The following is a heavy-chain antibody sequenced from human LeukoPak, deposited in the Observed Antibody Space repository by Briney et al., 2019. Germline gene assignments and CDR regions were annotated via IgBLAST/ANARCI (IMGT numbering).Heavy chain of an antibody. CDR3: ATGFGTRLYFDY. V-gene: IGHV4-34*01. CDR2: INHSGST. CDR1: GGSFSGYY. J-gene: IGHJ4*02. D-gene: IGHD3-10*01. Sequence: PSETLSLTCAVYGGSFSGYYWSWIRQPPGKGLEWIGEINHSGSTNYNPSLKSRVTISVDTSKNQFSLKLSSVTAADTAVYYCATGFGTRLYFDYWGQGTLVTVSS.